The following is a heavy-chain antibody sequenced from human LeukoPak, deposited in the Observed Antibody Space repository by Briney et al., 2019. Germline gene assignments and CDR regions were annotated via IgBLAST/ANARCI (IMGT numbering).Heavy chain of an antibody. D-gene: IGHD4-17*01. CDR1: GYTFTGYY. J-gene: IGHJ4*02. CDR3: ARDNGDYWFDY. Sequence: ASVKVSCKASGYTFTGYYMHWVRQAPGQGLEWMGWINPSSGGTNYAQKFQGRVTMTRDTSISTAYMELTRLRSDDTAVYYCARDNGDYWFDYWGQGTLVTVSS. CDR2: INPSSGGT. V-gene: IGHV1-2*02.